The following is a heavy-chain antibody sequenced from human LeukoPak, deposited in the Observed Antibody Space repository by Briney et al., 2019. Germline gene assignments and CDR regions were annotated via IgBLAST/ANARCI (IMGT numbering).Heavy chain of an antibody. CDR3: VREKAGDGYNFDY. CDR1: GFPFSNYE. Sequence: PGGALRLSCAASGFPFSNYEMHWVRWTTGKVLEWVSYSSNSGSTIYYAKCVRGRFTISRDNAKNSLCLQMNSLRGEDTAVYYCVREKAGDGYNFDYWGQGTLVTVSS. D-gene: IGHD5-24*01. V-gene: IGHV3-48*03. CDR2: SSNSGSTI. J-gene: IGHJ4*02.